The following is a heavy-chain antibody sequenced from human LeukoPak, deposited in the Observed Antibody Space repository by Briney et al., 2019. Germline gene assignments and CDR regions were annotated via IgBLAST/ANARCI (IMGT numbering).Heavy chain of an antibody. D-gene: IGHD4/OR15-4a*01. Sequence: GGSLRLSCAASGFTFSSYAMSWVRQAPGKGLEWMGRIDPRDSYINYSPSFQGHVTISADKSISTTFLQWSSLKASDTAMYYCAKSLGAWFDPWGQGTLVTVSS. CDR2: IDPRDSYI. V-gene: IGHV5-10-1*01. CDR1: GFTFSSYA. CDR3: AKSLGAWFDP. J-gene: IGHJ5*02.